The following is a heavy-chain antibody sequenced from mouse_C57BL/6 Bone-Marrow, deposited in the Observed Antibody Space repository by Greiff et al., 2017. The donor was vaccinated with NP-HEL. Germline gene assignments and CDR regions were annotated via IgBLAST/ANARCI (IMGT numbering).Heavy chain of an antibody. CDR1: GYTFTSYW. Sequence: QFQLQQPGAELVKPGASVKLSCKASGYTFTSYWMQWVKQRPGQGLEWIGEIDPSDSYTNYNQKFKGKATLTVDTSSSTAYMQLSSLTSEDSAVYYCAREGLTGTEFAYWGQGTLVTVSA. J-gene: IGHJ3*01. V-gene: IGHV1-50*01. CDR3: AREGLTGTEFAY. CDR2: IDPSDSYT. D-gene: IGHD4-1*01.